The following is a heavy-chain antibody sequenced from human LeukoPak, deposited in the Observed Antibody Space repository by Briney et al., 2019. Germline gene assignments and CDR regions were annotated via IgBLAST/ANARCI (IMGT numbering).Heavy chain of an antibody. D-gene: IGHD1-26*01. CDR1: GYTLTELS. CDR2: FDPEDGET. CDR3: ATDSGRRGGGSLSY. Sequence: GASVKVSCKVSGYTLTELSMHWVRQAPGKGLEWMGGFDPEDGETIYAQKFQGRVTMTEDTSTDTAYMELSSLRSEDTAVYYCATDSGRRGGGSLSYWGQGTLVTVSS. V-gene: IGHV1-24*01. J-gene: IGHJ4*02.